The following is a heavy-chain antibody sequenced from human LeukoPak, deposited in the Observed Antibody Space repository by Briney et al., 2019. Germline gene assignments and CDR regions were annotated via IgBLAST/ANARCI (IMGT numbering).Heavy chain of an antibody. J-gene: IGHJ5*02. D-gene: IGHD5-18*01. CDR2: ISYDGSNK. CDR3: ARGPVSEALWEKFFGP. CDR1: GFTFSSYA. V-gene: IGHV3-30*04. Sequence: GGSLRLSCAASGFTFSSYAMHWVRQAPGKGLEWVAVISYDGSNKYYADSVKGRFTISRDNSKNTLYLQMNSLRAEDTAVYYCARGPVSEALWEKFFGPWGQGTLVTVSA.